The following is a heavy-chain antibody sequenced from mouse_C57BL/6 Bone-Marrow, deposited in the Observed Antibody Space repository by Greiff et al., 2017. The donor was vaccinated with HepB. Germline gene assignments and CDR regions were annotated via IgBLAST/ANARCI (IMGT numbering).Heavy chain of an antibody. CDR2: ISYDGSN. J-gene: IGHJ2*01. D-gene: IGHD1-1*01. Sequence: VQLKESGPGLVKPSQSLSLTCSVTGYSITSGYYWNWIRQFPGNKLEWMGYISYDGSNNYNPTLKNRISITRDTSKNQFFLTLNSLTTEDTATYYCARGGIYYAPDYWGQGTTLTVSS. CDR3: ARGGIYYAPDY. CDR1: GYSITSGYY. V-gene: IGHV3-6*01.